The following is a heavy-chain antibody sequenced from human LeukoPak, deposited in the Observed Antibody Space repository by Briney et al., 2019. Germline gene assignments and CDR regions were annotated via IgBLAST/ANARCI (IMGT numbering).Heavy chain of an antibody. V-gene: IGHV3-9*01. J-gene: IGHJ4*02. CDR3: AKGGWFGEPPDY. CDR1: GFTFDDYA. Sequence: GGSLRLSCAASGFTFDDYAMHWVRHAPGKSLEWVSGISWNSGSIGYADSVKGRFTISRDNAKNSLYLQMNSLRAEDTALYYCAKGGWFGEPPDYWGQGTLVTVSS. D-gene: IGHD3-10*01. CDR2: ISWNSGSI.